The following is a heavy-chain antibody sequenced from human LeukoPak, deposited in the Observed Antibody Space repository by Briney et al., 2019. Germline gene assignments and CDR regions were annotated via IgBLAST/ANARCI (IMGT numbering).Heavy chain of an antibody. Sequence: ASVKVSCKASGYTFTDYYMHWMRHAPGQGLEWMGIINPSVGSTSYAQNFQCRVTMTRDTSTSTAYMGLSSLRSEDTAVYYCARDLYSYGYGLDYWGQGTLVTVSS. D-gene: IGHD5-18*01. CDR1: GYTFTDYY. CDR2: INPSVGST. CDR3: ARDLYSYGYGLDY. J-gene: IGHJ4*02. V-gene: IGHV1-46*01.